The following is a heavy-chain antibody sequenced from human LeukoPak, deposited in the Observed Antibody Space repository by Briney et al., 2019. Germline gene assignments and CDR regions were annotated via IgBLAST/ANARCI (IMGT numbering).Heavy chain of an antibody. D-gene: IGHD3-3*01. V-gene: IGHV4-39*01. Sequence: SETLSLTCTVSGGSISSNNYYWGWIRQPPGKGLEWIGNIYYSGSTYYNPSLKSRVSISVDTSKNQFSLKLSSVTAADTAVYYCQSRFLEWLLDYWGQGALVTVSS. CDR2: IYYSGST. J-gene: IGHJ4*02. CDR3: QSRFLEWLLDY. CDR1: GGSISSNNYY.